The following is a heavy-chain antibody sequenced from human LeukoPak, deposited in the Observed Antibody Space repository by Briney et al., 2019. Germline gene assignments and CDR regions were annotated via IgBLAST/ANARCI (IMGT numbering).Heavy chain of an antibody. Sequence: NPGGSLRLSCAASGFTFSARYMSWIRQAPGKGLEWISYICGTGTYTNNADSVKGRFTISRDNSKNTLYLQMSSLRPEDTAVYYCVKDLGITVGAKLAFDIWGQGTMVSVSS. CDR1: GFTFSARY. D-gene: IGHD3-10*01. V-gene: IGHV3-11*06. CDR3: VKDLGITVGAKLAFDI. CDR2: ICGTGTYT. J-gene: IGHJ3*02.